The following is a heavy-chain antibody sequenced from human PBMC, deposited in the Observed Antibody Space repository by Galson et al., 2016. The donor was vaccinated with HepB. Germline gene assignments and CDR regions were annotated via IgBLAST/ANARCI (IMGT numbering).Heavy chain of an antibody. D-gene: IGHD3-9*01. J-gene: IGHJ4*02. CDR3: EGDYRYSDWTGGFDL. Sequence: SETLSLTCTVSGCSISSPYWTWIRQFPGRGLEWIAFIYHTGRTDYNPTLKIRVHISVDTSKSQFSLKVTSVTTTDTPTYYCEGDYRYSDWTGGFDLWGQGTLVTVSS. CDR2: IYHTGRT. V-gene: IGHV4-59*11. CDR1: GCSISSPY.